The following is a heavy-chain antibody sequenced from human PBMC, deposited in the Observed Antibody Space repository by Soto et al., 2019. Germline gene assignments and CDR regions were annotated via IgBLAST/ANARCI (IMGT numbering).Heavy chain of an antibody. CDR1: GFTFSSYA. CDR3: ARDFLGYYDSSGYQNSNWFDP. V-gene: IGHV3-64*01. D-gene: IGHD3-22*01. Sequence: PGGSLRLSCAASGFTFSSYAMHWVSQATGKGLEYVSAISSNGGSTYYANSVKGRFTISRDNSKNTLYLQMGSLRAEDMAVYYCARDFLGYYDSSGYQNSNWFDPWGQGTLVTVSS. J-gene: IGHJ5*02. CDR2: ISSNGGST.